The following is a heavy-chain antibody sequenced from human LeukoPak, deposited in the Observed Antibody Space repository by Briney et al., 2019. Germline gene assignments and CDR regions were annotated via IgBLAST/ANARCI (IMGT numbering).Heavy chain of an antibody. D-gene: IGHD2-2*01. V-gene: IGHV3-30*02. J-gene: IGHJ4*02. CDR1: GFTFSSYG. CDR3: AKEKCSSTSCYPAYYFDY. Sequence: GGSLRLSCAASGFTFSSYGMHWVRQAPGKGLEWVAFIRYDGSNKYYADSVKGRFTISRDNSKNTLYLQMNSLRAEDTAVYYCAKEKCSSTSCYPAYYFDYWGQGTLVTVSS. CDR2: IRYDGSNK.